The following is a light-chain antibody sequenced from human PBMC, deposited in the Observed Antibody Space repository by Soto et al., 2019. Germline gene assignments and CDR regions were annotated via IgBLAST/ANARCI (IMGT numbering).Light chain of an antibody. CDR3: QQYGSSLSWT. J-gene: IGKJ1*01. V-gene: IGKV3-20*01. Sequence: EIVLTQSPGTLSLSPGDRATLSCRASQSVSSSYLAWYQQKPGQAPRLLIYAASNRATGIPDRFSGSGSGTDFTLTISRLEPEDFAVYYCQQYGSSLSWTFGQGTKVDNK. CDR2: AAS. CDR1: QSVSSSY.